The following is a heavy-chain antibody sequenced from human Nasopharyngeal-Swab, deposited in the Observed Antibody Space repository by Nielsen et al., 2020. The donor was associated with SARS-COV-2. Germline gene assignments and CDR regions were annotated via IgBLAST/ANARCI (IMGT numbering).Heavy chain of an antibody. Sequence: VRQMPGKGLEWMGRIDLIDSHTNYRPSFEGHVTMSVDKYSSTAYLQWSSLKASDTAIYYCARQGTFMDVWGTGTTVTVSS. V-gene: IGHV5-10-1*01. J-gene: IGHJ6*03. D-gene: IGHD2/OR15-2a*01. CDR2: IDLIDSHT. CDR3: ARQGTFMDV.